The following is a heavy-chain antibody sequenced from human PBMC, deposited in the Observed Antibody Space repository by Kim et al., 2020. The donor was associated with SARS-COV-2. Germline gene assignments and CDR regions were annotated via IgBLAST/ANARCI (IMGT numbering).Heavy chain of an antibody. CDR3: ARHYIVVVPAAKAYYYGMDV. J-gene: IGHJ6*02. CDR1: GFTFSSYS. Sequence: GGSLRLSCAASGFTFSSYSMNWVRQAPGKGLEWVSSISSSSSYIYYADSVKGRFTISRDNAKNSLYLQMNSLRAEDTAVYYCARHYIVVVPAAKAYYYGMDVWGQGTTVTVSS. V-gene: IGHV3-21*01. CDR2: ISSSSSYI. D-gene: IGHD2-2*01.